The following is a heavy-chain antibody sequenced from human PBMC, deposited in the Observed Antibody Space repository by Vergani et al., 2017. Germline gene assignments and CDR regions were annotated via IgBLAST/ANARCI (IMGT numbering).Heavy chain of an antibody. V-gene: IGHV3-7*01. CDR3: VXDPNSATAAGYDY. J-gene: IGHJ4*02. D-gene: IGHD6-13*01. CDR2: IKQDGSDK. Sequence: EVLLVESGGDLVQPGGSLRLSCEASGFNFQIYWMGWVRQTAEKGLEWVANIKQDGSDKYYVDSVKGRFTVSRDNAKNSLYLQMNSLRGEDTAFYYCVXDPNSATAAGYDYWGQGTLVTVSS. CDR1: GFNFQIYW.